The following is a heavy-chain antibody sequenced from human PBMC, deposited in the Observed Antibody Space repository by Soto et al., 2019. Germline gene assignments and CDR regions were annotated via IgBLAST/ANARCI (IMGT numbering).Heavy chain of an antibody. CDR2: IKRKIDGGTT. CDR1: GFTFSHAS. CDR3: TTDPVIAVVTVSGMDV. Sequence: GGSLRLSCAASGFTFSHASMNWVRQAPGKGLEWVGRIKRKIDGGTTDYAAPVKDRFTISRDDSKNTLYLQMDSLKTEDTAVYYCTTDPVIAVVTVSGMDVWGQGTTVTVSS. D-gene: IGHD3-22*01. J-gene: IGHJ6*02. V-gene: IGHV3-15*07.